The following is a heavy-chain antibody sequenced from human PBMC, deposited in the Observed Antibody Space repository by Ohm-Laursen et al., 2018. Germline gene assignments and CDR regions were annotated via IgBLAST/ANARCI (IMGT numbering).Heavy chain of an antibody. J-gene: IGHJ4*02. CDR1: GFTFSSYE. CDR3: AASFDY. V-gene: IGHV3-7*01. CDR2: IKPDGSER. Sequence: SLRLSCTASGFTFSSYEMNWVRQAPGKGLEWVANIKPDGSERFYVDSVKGRFTISRDNAKNSIFLEMNSLRAEDTAVYYCAASFDYWGQGTLVTVSS.